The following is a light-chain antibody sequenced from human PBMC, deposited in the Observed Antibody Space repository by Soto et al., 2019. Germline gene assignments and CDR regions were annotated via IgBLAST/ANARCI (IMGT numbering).Light chain of an antibody. CDR3: QQYGSSPRT. Sequence: EIMLTQSPGTLSLSPGERATLSCRASQSVSSGYLAWYQRRPGQAPRLLIFGASIRATGIPDRFGGSGSGTDFTLTISRLQPEDFAVYYCQQYGSSPRTFGQGTKVEIK. V-gene: IGKV3-20*01. CDR2: GAS. CDR1: QSVSSGY. J-gene: IGKJ1*01.